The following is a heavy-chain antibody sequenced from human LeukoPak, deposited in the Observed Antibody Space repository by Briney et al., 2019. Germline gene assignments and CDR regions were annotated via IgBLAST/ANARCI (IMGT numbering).Heavy chain of an antibody. CDR3: ARDYDFWSGYYDY. Sequence: GGSLRLSCAASGFTFSSYAMSWVRQAPGKGLEWVSAISGSGGSTYYADSVKGRFTISRDNAKNSLYLQMNGLRAEDTAVYYCARDYDFWSGYYDYWGQGTLVTVSS. D-gene: IGHD3-3*01. CDR1: GFTFSSYA. CDR2: ISGSGGST. J-gene: IGHJ4*02. V-gene: IGHV3-23*01.